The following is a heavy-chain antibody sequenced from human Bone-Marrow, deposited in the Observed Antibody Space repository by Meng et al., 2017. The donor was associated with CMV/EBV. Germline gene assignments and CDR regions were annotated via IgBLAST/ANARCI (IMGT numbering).Heavy chain of an antibody. J-gene: IGHJ4*02. Sequence: GESLKISCATSGFTFSIFGMHWVRQAPGKGLEWVAFIRYDGSNNYYADSVKGRFTISRDNSKNTLYLQMNSLRAEDTAVYHCAKTYYDFRSGYKGPFDYWGQGTLVTVPS. V-gene: IGHV3-30*02. D-gene: IGHD3-3*01. CDR1: GFTFSIFG. CDR2: IRYDGSNN. CDR3: AKTYYDFRSGYKGPFDY.